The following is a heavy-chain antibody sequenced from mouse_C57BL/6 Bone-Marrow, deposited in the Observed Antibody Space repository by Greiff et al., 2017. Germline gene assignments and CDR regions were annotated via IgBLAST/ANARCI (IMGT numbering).Heavy chain of an antibody. V-gene: IGHV5-9-1*02. Sequence: EVKLMESGEGLVKPGGSLKLSCAASGFTFSSYAMSWVRQTPEKRLEWVAYISRGGDYIYYADTVKGRFTISRDNARNTLYLQMSSLKSEDTAMYYCTRAPNWYFDVWGTGTTVTVSS. J-gene: IGHJ1*03. CDR2: ISRGGDYI. CDR3: TRAPNWYFDV. CDR1: GFTFSSYA.